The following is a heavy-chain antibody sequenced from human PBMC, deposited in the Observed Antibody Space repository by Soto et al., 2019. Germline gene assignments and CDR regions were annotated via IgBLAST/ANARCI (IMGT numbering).Heavy chain of an antibody. CDR3: ARDAGGIAAAEGRFDP. D-gene: IGHD6-13*01. CDR1: GFTFSSYA. V-gene: IGHV3-30-3*01. J-gene: IGHJ5*02. Sequence: HPGGSLRLSCAASGFTFSSYAMHWVRLAPGKGLEWVAVISYDGSNKYYADSVKGRFTISRDNSKNTLYLQMNSLRAEDTAVYYCARDAGGIAAAEGRFDPWGQGTLVTVSS. CDR2: ISYDGSNK.